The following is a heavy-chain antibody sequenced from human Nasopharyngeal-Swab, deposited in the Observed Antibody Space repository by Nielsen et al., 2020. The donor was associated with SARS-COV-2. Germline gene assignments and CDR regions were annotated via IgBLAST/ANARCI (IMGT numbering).Heavy chain of an antibody. CDR3: ARLGAGSRYYLDY. CDR1: GYNFTSYW. CDR2: IPPGDSDT. Sequence: GEALNISWKCSGYNFTSYWIGWVRQTPGKGTGWVGIIPPGDSDTRYSPSFQGQVTISVDKSITTAFLQWSSLQASDTALFYCARLGAGSRYYLDYWGQGTLVTVSS. V-gene: IGHV5-51*01. J-gene: IGHJ4*02. D-gene: IGHD4/OR15-4a*01.